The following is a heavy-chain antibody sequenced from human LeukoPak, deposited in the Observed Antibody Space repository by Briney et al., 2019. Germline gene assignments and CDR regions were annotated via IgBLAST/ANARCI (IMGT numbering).Heavy chain of an antibody. CDR3: ARLALLLDYGDYLSPFDY. V-gene: IGHV5-51*01. CDR1: GYSFARYW. D-gene: IGHD4-17*01. Sequence: HGESLQISCQGSGYSFARYWIGWVRQMPGEGLERMGIIYPGDSETRYSPSFQGQVTISADKSISTAFLQWSSLKASDTAIYYCARLALLLDYGDYLSPFDYWGQGTLVTVSS. J-gene: IGHJ4*02. CDR2: IYPGDSET.